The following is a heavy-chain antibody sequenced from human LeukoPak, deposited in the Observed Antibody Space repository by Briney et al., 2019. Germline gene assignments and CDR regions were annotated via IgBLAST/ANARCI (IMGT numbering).Heavy chain of an antibody. CDR1: GGSISSYH. Sequence: SETLSLTCTVSGGSISSYHWSWIRQPPGKGLEWIGYIYYSGSTNYNPSLKSRVTISLDTPKNQFSLKVSSVTAADTAVYYCARHSSGYLSYFDYWGQGTLVPVSS. D-gene: IGHD3-22*01. J-gene: IGHJ4*02. CDR3: ARHSSGYLSYFDY. CDR2: IYYSGST. V-gene: IGHV4-59*08.